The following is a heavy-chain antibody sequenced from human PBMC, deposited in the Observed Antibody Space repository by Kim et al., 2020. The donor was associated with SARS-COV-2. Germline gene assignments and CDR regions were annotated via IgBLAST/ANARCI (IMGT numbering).Heavy chain of an antibody. Sequence: GGSLRLSCAASGLTFSDYSMDWVRQAPGKGLEWVGRIRNKANRYTTEYAASVKGRFTISRDDSKNSLYLQMSSLKTEDTAVYYCARVGGNGMDVWGQGTTVTVSS. D-gene: IGHD3-10*01. J-gene: IGHJ6*02. CDR2: IRNKANRYTT. V-gene: IGHV3-72*01. CDR1: GLTFSDYS. CDR3: ARVGGNGMDV.